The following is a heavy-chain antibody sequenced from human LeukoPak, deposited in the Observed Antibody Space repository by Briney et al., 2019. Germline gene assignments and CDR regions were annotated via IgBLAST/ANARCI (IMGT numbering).Heavy chain of an antibody. V-gene: IGHV1-8*01. CDR2: INPNSGNT. CDR1: GYTFTSYD. Sequence: ASVKVSCKASGYTFTSYDINWVRQATGQGLEWMGWINPNSGNTGYAQKFQGRVTMTRNTSISTAYMELSSLRSEHTAVYYCARDLSLAAASYYRGQGTLGTVSP. CDR3: ARDLSLAAASYY. J-gene: IGHJ4*02. D-gene: IGHD6-13*01.